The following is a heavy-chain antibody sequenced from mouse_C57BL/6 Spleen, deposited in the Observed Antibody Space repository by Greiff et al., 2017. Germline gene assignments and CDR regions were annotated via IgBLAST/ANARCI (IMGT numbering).Heavy chain of an antibody. CDR1: GFRFNTYA. Sequence: GGGMVQPKGSLTLSCAASGFRFNTYAMNWVRQAPGKGWEWVARIRSKSNNYATYYANSVQDRFTISRDDSESMLYLQMNNLKTEDTAMYYCVRQRLRGYAMDYWGKGTSVTVSS. J-gene: IGHJ4*01. CDR2: IRSKSNNYAT. D-gene: IGHD3-2*02. V-gene: IGHV10-1*01. CDR3: VRQRLRGYAMDY.